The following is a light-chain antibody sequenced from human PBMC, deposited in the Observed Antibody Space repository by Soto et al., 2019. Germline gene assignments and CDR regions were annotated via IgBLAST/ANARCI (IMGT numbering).Light chain of an antibody. CDR3: QKSYSTPLT. J-gene: IGKJ3*01. V-gene: IGKV1-39*01. Sequence: DIQMPQSPSSLSASVGDRVTITCRASQSISNYLNWYQQKPGKAPKLLIYAASSLQGDVPSRFSGSGSGTDFTLTITSLQPDDFATYYCQKSYSTPLTFGPGTKVDIK. CDR1: QSISNY. CDR2: AAS.